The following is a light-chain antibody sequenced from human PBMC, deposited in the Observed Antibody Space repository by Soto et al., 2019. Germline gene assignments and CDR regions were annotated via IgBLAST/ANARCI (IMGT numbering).Light chain of an antibody. V-gene: IGKV1-5*01. Sequence: DIQMTQSPSTLSASVGDRVIITCRASQSISDYLAWYQQKPGKAPKLLIYDACNLESGVPSTFSGSGSGTEFTLTISSLQPDDFATYYCQQYYTYWHMFGQGTRVEIK. CDR3: QQYYTYWHM. CDR1: QSISDY. J-gene: IGKJ1*01. CDR2: DAC.